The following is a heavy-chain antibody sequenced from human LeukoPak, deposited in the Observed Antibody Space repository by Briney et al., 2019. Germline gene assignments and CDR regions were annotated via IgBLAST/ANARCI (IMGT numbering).Heavy chain of an antibody. J-gene: IGHJ4*02. D-gene: IGHD6-13*01. Sequence: GGSLRLSCAASGFTFSSYGMNWVRQAPGKGLEWVSSISSSSSYIYYADSVKGRFTISRDNAKNSLYLQMNSLRAEDTAVYYCARAHSSLFGDYWGQGTLVTVSS. V-gene: IGHV3-21*01. CDR3: ARAHSSLFGDY. CDR1: GFTFSSYG. CDR2: ISSSSSYI.